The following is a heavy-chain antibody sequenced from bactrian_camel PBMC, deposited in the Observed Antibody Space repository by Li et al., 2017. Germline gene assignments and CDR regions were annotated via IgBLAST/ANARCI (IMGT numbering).Heavy chain of an antibody. Sequence: VQLVESGGGLVQPGGSLRLSCAASGFTFSNYGMSWARQAPGKGLEWISGIIANGGRTFYANSVKGRFTVSRDNAKNTLYLQLNNLKPEDTAVYYCAGDGSVLYCSFYWGQGTQVTVS. J-gene: IGHJ4*01. V-gene: IGHV3S40*01. D-gene: IGHD1*01. CDR2: IIANGGRT. CDR3: AGDGSVLYCSFY. CDR1: GFTFSNYG.